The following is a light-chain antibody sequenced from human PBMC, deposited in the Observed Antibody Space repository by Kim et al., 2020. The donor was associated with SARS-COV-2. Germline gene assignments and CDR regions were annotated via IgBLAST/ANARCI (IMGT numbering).Light chain of an antibody. CDR2: AAS. J-gene: IGKJ4*01. CDR3: QQSYSTPLT. V-gene: IGKV1-39*01. CDR1: HSISSY. Sequence: ASVGDRVSITWRASHSISSYLKWYQQKPGKAPKLLICAASSLQSGVPSRFSGSGSGTDFTLTSSSLRPEDFATYYCQQSYSTPLTFGGWTKVDIK.